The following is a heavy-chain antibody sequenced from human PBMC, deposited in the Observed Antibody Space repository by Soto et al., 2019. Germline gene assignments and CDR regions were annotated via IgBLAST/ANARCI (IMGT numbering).Heavy chain of an antibody. CDR1: DGSISSYY. V-gene: IGHV4-59*01. CDR3: AREGLGYSYGHPFDY. CDR2: ISYSGST. Sequence: PSETLSLTCSVSDGSISSYYWSWIRQPPGKGLEWIGHISYSGSTTYNSSLKSRVTISLDTSKNQFSLKLSSVTAADTAIYYCAREGLGYSYGHPFDYWGQGTLVTVS. J-gene: IGHJ4*02. D-gene: IGHD5-18*01.